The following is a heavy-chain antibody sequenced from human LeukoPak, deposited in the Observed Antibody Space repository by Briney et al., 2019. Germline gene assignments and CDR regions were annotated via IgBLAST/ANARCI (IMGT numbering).Heavy chain of an antibody. V-gene: IGHV3-30*03. CDR1: GFTFTKYG. CDR3: AREGMWHIVVVTARRFDY. D-gene: IGHD2-21*02. Sequence: PGGSLRLSCTTSGFTFTKYGMHWVRQAPGKGLEWVAVISFDGSTQYYADSVKGRFTISRDNSKNTLYLQMNSLGAEDTAVYYCAREGMWHIVVVTARRFDYWGQGTLVTVSS. J-gene: IGHJ4*02. CDR2: ISFDGSTQ.